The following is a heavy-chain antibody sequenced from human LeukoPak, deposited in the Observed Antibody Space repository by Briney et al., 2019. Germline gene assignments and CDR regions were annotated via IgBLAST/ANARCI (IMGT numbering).Heavy chain of an antibody. CDR3: ARDTGSWSSDYYYYYGMDV. Sequence: SETLSLTCTVSGGSISSYYWSWIQQPPGKGLEWIGYIYYSGSTNYNPSLKSRVTISVDTSKNQFSLKLSSVTAADTAVYYCARDTGSWSSDYYYYYGMDVWGQGTTVTVSS. V-gene: IGHV4-59*01. J-gene: IGHJ6*02. CDR1: GGSISSYY. CDR2: IYYSGST. D-gene: IGHD6-13*01.